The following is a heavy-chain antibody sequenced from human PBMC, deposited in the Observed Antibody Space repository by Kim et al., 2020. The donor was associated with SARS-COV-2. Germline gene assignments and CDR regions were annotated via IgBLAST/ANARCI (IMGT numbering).Heavy chain of an antibody. J-gene: IGHJ6*02. D-gene: IGHD3-10*01. V-gene: IGHV1-69*13. CDR3: ARSYNGSGDYYYYGMDV. Sequence: SVKVSCKASGGTFSSYAIRWVRQAPGQGLEWMGGIIPIFGTANYAQKFQGRVTITADESTSTAYMELSSLRSEDTAVYYCARSYNGSGDYYYYGMDVWGQGTTLTVSS. CDR2: IIPIFGTA. CDR1: GGTFSSYA.